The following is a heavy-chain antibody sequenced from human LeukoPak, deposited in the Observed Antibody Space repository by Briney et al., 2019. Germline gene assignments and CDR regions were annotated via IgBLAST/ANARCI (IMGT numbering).Heavy chain of an antibody. V-gene: IGHV3-33*06. J-gene: IGHJ4*02. CDR3: AKASPRGAAATRGIDY. CDR2: IWYDGGNQ. Sequence: GGSLRLSCAASGFPFRTYGMHWVRQAPGKGLEWVALIWYDGGNQYYADSVKGRFTISRATSKNTLFLQMNSLRVEDTAVYYCAKASPRGAAATRGIDYWGQGALVTVSS. CDR1: GFPFRTYG. D-gene: IGHD2-15*01.